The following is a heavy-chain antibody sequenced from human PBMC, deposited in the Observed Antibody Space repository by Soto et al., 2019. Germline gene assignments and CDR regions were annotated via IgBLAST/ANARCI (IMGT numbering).Heavy chain of an antibody. J-gene: IGHJ5*01. Sequence: SVQVACKASGGTFSSYAISWVRQAPGQGLEWMGGIIPIFGTANYAQKFQGRVTITADESTSTAYMELSSLRSEDTAVYYCARDRVAYYYDSSGYYYGSW. CDR3: ARDRVAYYYDSSGYYYGS. CDR1: GGTFSSYA. CDR2: IIPIFGTA. V-gene: IGHV1-69*13. D-gene: IGHD3-22*01.